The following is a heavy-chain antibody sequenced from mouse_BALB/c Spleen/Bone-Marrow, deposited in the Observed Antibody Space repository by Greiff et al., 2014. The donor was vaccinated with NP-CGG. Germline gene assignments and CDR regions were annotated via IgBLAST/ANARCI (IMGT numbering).Heavy chain of an antibody. Sequence: SGPELVKPGASVKMSCKASGYTFTSYDMHWVKQKPGQGLEWIGYINPYNDGTKYNEKFKGKATVTSDKSSSTAYMELSSVDSEDYAVYCCARYGYAMDYWGQGTSVTVSS. CDR3: ARYGYAMDY. J-gene: IGHJ4*01. V-gene: IGHV1-14*01. D-gene: IGHD1-1*01. CDR2: INPYNDGT. CDR1: GYTFTSYD.